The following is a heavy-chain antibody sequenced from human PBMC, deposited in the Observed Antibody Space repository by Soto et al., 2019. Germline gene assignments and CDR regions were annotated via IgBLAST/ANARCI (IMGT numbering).Heavy chain of an antibody. Sequence: LRLSCGASGFIFSNSWMSWVREAPGKGPEWVANINEDGGEKDYVDSVKGRLTIPRDNARNSLYLQMNSLRAEDTAAYYCARERDCGSGIDDAFDIFGQGTIVTFSS. CDR3: ARERDCGSGIDDAFDI. CDR2: INEDGGEK. D-gene: IGHD3-10*01. V-gene: IGHV3-7*03. J-gene: IGHJ3*02. CDR1: GFIFSNSW.